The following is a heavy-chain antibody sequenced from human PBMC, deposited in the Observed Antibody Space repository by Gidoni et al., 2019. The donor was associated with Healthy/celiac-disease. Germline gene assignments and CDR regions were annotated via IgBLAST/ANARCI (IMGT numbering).Heavy chain of an antibody. D-gene: IGHD6-13*01. CDR1: GGTFSSYA. CDR2: IIPIFGTA. CDR3: ARGYSSSSLGWFDP. J-gene: IGHJ5*02. Sequence: QVQLVQSGAEVKKPGSSVQVCCKPSGGTFSSYAISWVRQAPGQGLEWMGGIIPIFGTANYAQKFQGRVTITADESTSTAYMELSSLRSEDTAVYYCARGYSSSSLGWFDPWGQGTLVTVSS. V-gene: IGHV1-69*01.